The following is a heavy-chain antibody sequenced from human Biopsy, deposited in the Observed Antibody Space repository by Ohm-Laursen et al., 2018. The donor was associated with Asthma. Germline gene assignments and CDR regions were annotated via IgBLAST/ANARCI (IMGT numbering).Heavy chain of an antibody. CDR1: GFTFSGYT. CDR3: ARDAPTGGYIDY. Sequence: SLRLSCTAPGFTFSGYTMNWVRQAPGKGLEWVSSITSSSSYIFYADSVKGRFTISRDNPRNSLYLQMNGLRAEDTAVYYCARDAPTGGYIDYWGLGTLVTVSS. J-gene: IGHJ4*02. D-gene: IGHD7-27*01. CDR2: ITSSSSYI. V-gene: IGHV3-21*01.